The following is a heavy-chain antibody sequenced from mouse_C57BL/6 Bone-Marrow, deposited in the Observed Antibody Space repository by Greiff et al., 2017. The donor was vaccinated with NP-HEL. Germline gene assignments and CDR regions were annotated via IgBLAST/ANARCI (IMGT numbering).Heavy chain of an antibody. Sequence: EVQLQQSGAELVRPGASVKLSCTASGFNIKDDYMHWVKQRPEQGLEWIGWIDPENGDTEYASKFQGKATITADTSSNTAYLQLSSLTSEDTAVYYCTIGGYSNDWFAYWGQGTLVTVSA. V-gene: IGHV14-4*01. D-gene: IGHD2-5*01. J-gene: IGHJ3*01. CDR3: TIGGYSNDWFAY. CDR1: GFNIKDDY. CDR2: IDPENGDT.